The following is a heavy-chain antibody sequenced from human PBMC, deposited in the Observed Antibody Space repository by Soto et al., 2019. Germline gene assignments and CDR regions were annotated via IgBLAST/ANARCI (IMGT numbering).Heavy chain of an antibody. V-gene: IGHV3-30*18. CDR2: ISYDGSNK. J-gene: IGHJ4*02. CDR1: GFTFSSYG. CDR3: AKDKVPVVVTAPFDY. D-gene: IGHD2-21*02. Sequence: QVQLVESGGGVVQPGRSLRLSCAASGFTFSSYGRHWVRQAPGKGLEWVAVISYDGSNKYYADSVKGRFTVSRDNSKNTLYLQMNSLRAEDTVVYYCAKDKVPVVVTAPFDYWGQGTLVTVSS.